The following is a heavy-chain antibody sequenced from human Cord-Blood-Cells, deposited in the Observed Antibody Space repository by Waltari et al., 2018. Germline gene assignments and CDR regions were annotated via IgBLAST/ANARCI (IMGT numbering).Heavy chain of an antibody. CDR1: GGSFSGYY. Sequence: QVQLQQWGAGLLKPSETLSLTCAVYGGSFSGYYWSWIRQPPGKGLEWIGEINHSGSTNHIPARKSRVTISVDTSKNQFSLKLSSVTAADTAVYYCARGPGSYYFDYWGQGTLVTVSS. CDR3: ARGPGSYYFDY. V-gene: IGHV4-34*01. D-gene: IGHD3-10*01. CDR2: INHSGST. J-gene: IGHJ4*02.